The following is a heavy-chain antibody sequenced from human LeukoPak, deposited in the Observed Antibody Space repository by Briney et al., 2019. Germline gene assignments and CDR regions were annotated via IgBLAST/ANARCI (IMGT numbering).Heavy chain of an antibody. CDR3: AKAGIAVPATPEY. Sequence: GGSLRLSCAASGFTFRDYFMSWIRQAPGKGLEWVAYTNTAGNTIYYADSMKGRFTISRDNAKNSLYLQMNTLRAEDTAVYYCAKAGIAVPATPEYCGQGTQVTVSS. D-gene: IGHD6-19*01. J-gene: IGHJ4*02. CDR1: GFTFRDYF. CDR2: TNTAGNTI. V-gene: IGHV3-11*01.